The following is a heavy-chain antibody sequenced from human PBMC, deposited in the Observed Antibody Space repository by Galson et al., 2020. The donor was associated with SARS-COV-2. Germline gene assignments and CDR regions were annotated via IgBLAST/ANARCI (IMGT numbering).Heavy chain of an antibody. CDR2: FSYDGVRK. V-gene: IGHV3-30-3*01. CDR3: ARVRHKWNDVNGLDV. D-gene: IGHD1-20*01. J-gene: IGHJ6*02. CDR1: GFTFMTYS. Sequence: GGSLRLSCAASGFTFMTYSMHWVRQAPGKGLEWVAFFSYDGVRKYHANSVKGRFTISRDNSKDTLYLQMNSLRPEDTAVYWCARVRHKWNDVNGLDVWGQGTTVTVSS.